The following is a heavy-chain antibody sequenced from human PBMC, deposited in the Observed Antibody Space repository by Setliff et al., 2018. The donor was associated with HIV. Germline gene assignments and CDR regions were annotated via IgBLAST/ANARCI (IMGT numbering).Heavy chain of an antibody. CDR2: IKSDGTRT. J-gene: IGHJ4*02. V-gene: IGHV3-NL1*01. CDR3: ARTQDGPGGNYFNL. D-gene: IGHD3-16*01. CDR1: GFTFSDSA. Sequence: GESLKISCAASGFTFSDSAMHWVRQASGKGLVWVSRIKSDGTRTSYADSVKGRFTISRDNSKNTLYLQLNSLRPEDTAMYYCARTQDGPGGNYFNLWGQGTLVTVSS.